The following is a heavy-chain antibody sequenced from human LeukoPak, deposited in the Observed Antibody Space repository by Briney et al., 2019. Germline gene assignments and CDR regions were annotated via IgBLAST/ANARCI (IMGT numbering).Heavy chain of an antibody. CDR3: ARGANWGSPDY. CDR1: GGSISSRSYY. Sequence: PSETLSLTCTVSGGSISSRSYYWGWIRQPPGKGLEWIGSIYYSGRSYHTPSLKSRVTISLDTSKNQFSLKLSSVTAADTAVYYCARGANWGSPDYWGQGTLVTVSS. J-gene: IGHJ4*02. CDR2: IYYSGRS. V-gene: IGHV4-39*07. D-gene: IGHD7-27*01.